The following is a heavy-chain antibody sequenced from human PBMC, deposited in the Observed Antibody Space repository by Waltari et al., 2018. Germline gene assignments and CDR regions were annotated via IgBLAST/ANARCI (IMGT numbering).Heavy chain of an antibody. V-gene: IGHV4-34*01. CDR1: GGPFTDYS. J-gene: IGHJ5*02. Sequence: QVQLHQWGAGLLKPSETLSLTCAVSGGPFTDYSWSWIRQSPDKGLEWIGEISHRGSTNYNPSLKSRVTMSVDTIKKQFSLKLTSVTAADTAVYFCARTWGYSPPLGWFDPWGRGTRVTVSS. D-gene: IGHD1-26*01. CDR2: ISHRGST. CDR3: ARTWGYSPPLGWFDP.